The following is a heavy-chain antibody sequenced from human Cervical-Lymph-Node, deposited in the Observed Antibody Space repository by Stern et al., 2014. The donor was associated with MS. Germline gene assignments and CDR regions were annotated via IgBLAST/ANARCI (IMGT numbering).Heavy chain of an antibody. CDR3: ARGIVTNRPAATLHNLFDP. D-gene: IGHD2-15*01. V-gene: IGHV1-69*09. J-gene: IGHJ5*02. Sequence: QVQLVQSGAEVKKPGSSVKVSCKASGGTFSSSYAVSWVRQAPGPGLEWMGRILPILGLPNYAQKFQSRLTITADNSTTTVYMELSSLTSEDTAIYYCARGIVTNRPAATLHNLFDPWGQGTLVTVSS. CDR2: ILPILGLP. CDR1: GGTFSSSYA.